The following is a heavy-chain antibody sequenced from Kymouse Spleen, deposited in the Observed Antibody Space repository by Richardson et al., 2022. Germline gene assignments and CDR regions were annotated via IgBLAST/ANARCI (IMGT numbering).Heavy chain of an antibody. V-gene: IGHV4-34*01. D-gene: IGHD3-10*01. Sequence: QVQLQQWGAGLLKPSETLSLTCAVYGGSFSGYYWSWIRQPPGKGLEWIGEINHSGSTNYNPSLKSRVTISVDTSKNQFSLKLSSVTAADTAVYYCARGQYYGSGSYGRDGMDVWGQGTTVTVSS. CDR3: ARGQYYGSGSYGRDGMDV. J-gene: IGHJ6*02. CDR1: GGSFSGYY. CDR2: INHSGST.